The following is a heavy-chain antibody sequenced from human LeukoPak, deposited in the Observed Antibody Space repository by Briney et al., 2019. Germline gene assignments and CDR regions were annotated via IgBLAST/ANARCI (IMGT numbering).Heavy chain of an antibody. CDR2: ISTYNGNT. Sequence: ASVKVSCKASGYTFTICGITWVRQAPGQGLEWMGWISTYNGNTNYAQRLQGRVTMTTDTSTSTAYMELRSLRSDDTAVYYCARGTTVTSDYWGQGTLVTVSS. J-gene: IGHJ4*02. CDR1: GYTFTICG. CDR3: ARGTTVTSDY. V-gene: IGHV1-18*01. D-gene: IGHD4-17*01.